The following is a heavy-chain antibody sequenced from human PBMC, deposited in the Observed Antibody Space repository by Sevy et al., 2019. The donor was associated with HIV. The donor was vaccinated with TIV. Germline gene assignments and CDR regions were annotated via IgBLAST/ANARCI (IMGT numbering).Heavy chain of an antibody. CDR1: GFTFSSYW. D-gene: IGHD3-16*02. J-gene: IGHJ4*02. Sequence: GGSLRLSCAASGFTFSSYWMSWVRQAPGKGLEWVANIKQDGSEKYYVDSVKGRFTISRDNAKNSLYLQMNSLRAEDTAVYCCASSFLGRAFGGVIVNYFDYWGQGTLVTVSS. V-gene: IGHV3-7*01. CDR2: IKQDGSEK. CDR3: ASSFLGRAFGGVIVNYFDY.